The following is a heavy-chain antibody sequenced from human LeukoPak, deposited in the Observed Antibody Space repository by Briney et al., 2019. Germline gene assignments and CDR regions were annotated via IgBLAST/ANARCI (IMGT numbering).Heavy chain of an antibody. CDR1: GFTFSDYY. D-gene: IGHD3-3*01. J-gene: IGHJ4*02. V-gene: IGHV3-11*04. CDR3: ASHDFWSGYGLD. CDR2: ISRSGSTR. Sequence: PGGSLRLSCAASGFTFSDYYMSWIRQAPGKGLEWVSHISRSGSTRYYADSLKGRFTISRDNAKNSLYLQMNSLRAEDTAVYYCASHDFWSGYGLDWGQGTLVTVSS.